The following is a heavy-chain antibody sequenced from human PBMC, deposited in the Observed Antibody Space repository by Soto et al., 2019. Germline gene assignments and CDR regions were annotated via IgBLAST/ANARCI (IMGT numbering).Heavy chain of an antibody. V-gene: IGHV1-2*02. CDR3: ARELSRQSWMGLDP. D-gene: IGHD3-16*02. CDR1: GYPFTAHY. Sequence: SSVQVSCKASGYPFTAHYINWVRQAPGHAPEYMGWIHPNSGETKYVERFQGRVTMTRDTSISTAYLELRRLTSDDTAVYYCARELSRQSWMGLDPWGQGTRSTVS. CDR2: IHPNSGET. J-gene: IGHJ5*02.